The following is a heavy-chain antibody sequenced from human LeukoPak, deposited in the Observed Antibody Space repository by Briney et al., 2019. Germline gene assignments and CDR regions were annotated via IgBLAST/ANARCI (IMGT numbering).Heavy chain of an antibody. Sequence: PSETLSLTCTVSGDSISSTSYYWGWIRQPPGKGLEWIGSLYYRGVTYYNPSLKSRVTISGDTSKNQFSLKLGSVTAADTAFYYCAGYCTGGSRYSDYWGQGTLVTVSS. D-gene: IGHD2-15*01. CDR1: GDSISSTSYY. V-gene: IGHV4-39*01. CDR3: AGYCTGGSRYSDY. J-gene: IGHJ4*02. CDR2: LYYRGVT.